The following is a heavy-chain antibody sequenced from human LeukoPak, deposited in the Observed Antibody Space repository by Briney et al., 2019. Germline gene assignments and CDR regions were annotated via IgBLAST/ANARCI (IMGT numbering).Heavy chain of an antibody. CDR2: INHSGST. CDR3: ATDRTSPRGGMDA. CDR1: GGSFSGYY. J-gene: IGHJ6*04. V-gene: IGHV4-34*01. Sequence: PSETLSLTCAVYGGSFSGYYWSWIRQPPGKGLEWIGEINHSGSTNYNPSLKSRVTISVDTSKNQFSLKLSSVTAADTAVYYCATDRTSPRGGMDAWGKGTRSPSPQ. D-gene: IGHD2-2*01.